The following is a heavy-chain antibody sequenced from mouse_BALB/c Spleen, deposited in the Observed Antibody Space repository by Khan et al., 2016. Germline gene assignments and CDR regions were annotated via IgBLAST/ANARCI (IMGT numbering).Heavy chain of an antibody. J-gene: IGHJ3*01. CDR1: GFTFSDYY. Sequence: EVELVESGGGLVKPGGSLKLSCAASGFTFSDYYMYWVRQTPEKRLEWVATISDGGSYTYYPDSVKGRFTISRDNAKNNLYLKMSSLKSEDTAMYYLAREGLRRGFAYWGQGTLVTVSA. CDR2: ISDGGSYT. D-gene: IGHD2-4*01. V-gene: IGHV5-4*02. CDR3: AREGLRRGFAY.